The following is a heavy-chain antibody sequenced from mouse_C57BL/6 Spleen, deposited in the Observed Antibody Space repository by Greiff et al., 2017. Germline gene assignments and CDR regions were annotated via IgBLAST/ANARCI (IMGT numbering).Heavy chain of an antibody. V-gene: IGHV1-69*01. CDR3: ARRGYYAWYFDV. Sequence: QVQLQQPGAELVMPGASVKLSCKASGYTFTSYWMHWVKQRPGPGLEWIGEIDPSDSYTNYNQKFKGKSTLTVDKSSSTAYMQLSSLTSEDSAVYYCARRGYYAWYFDVWGTGTTVTVSS. D-gene: IGHD1-1*01. CDR1: GYTFTSYW. CDR2: IDPSDSYT. J-gene: IGHJ1*03.